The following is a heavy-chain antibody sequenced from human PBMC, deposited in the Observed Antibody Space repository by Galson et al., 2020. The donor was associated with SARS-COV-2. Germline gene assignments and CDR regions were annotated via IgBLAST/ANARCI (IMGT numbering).Heavy chain of an antibody. V-gene: IGHV4-4*02. CDR2: IYHSGST. Sequence: SETLSLTCAVSGGSISSSNWWSWVRQPPGKGLEWIGEIYHSGSTNYNPSLKSRVTISVDKSKNQFSLKLSSVTAADTAVYYCARTYGSGSYYLVFWGQGTLVTVSS. CDR1: GGSISSSNW. CDR3: ARTYGSGSYYLVF. J-gene: IGHJ4*02. D-gene: IGHD3-10*01.